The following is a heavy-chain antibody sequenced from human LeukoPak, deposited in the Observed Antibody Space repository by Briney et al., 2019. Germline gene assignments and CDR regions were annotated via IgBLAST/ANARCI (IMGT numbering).Heavy chain of an antibody. J-gene: IGHJ4*02. CDR2: IRYDGSNK. Sequence: GGSLRLSCAASGFTFSSYGMPWVRQAPGKGLEWVAFIRYDGSNKYYADSVKGRFTISRDNSKNTLYLQMNSLRAEDTAVYYCAKDGVLWFGELFRGAYYFDYWGQGTLVTVSS. CDR3: AKDGVLWFGELFRGAYYFDY. CDR1: GFTFSSYG. D-gene: IGHD3-10*01. V-gene: IGHV3-30*02.